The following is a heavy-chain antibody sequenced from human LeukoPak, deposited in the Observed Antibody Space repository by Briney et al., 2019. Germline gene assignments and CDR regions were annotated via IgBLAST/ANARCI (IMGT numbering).Heavy chain of an antibody. CDR3: ARDQGPRASGWYVGFDY. CDR1: GYTFTSYY. J-gene: IGHJ4*02. Sequence: ASVNVSCKASGYTFTSYYMHWVRQAPGQGLEWMGIINPSGGSASYAQKFQGRVTMTRDTSTSTVYMELSSLRSEDTAVYYCARDQGPRASGWYVGFDYWGQGTLVTVSS. D-gene: IGHD6-19*01. V-gene: IGHV1-46*01. CDR2: INPSGGSA.